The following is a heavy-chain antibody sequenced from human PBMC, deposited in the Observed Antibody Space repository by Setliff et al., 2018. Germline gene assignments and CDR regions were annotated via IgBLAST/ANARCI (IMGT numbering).Heavy chain of an antibody. CDR2: IYIGGGA. Sequence: SETLSLTCTVSGGSISSYYWSWIRQPAGKGLEWIGRIYIGGGANYNPSLKSRVTMSIDTSKNQFSLKLNSVTAADMAVYYCAREQWLDPPGYYYMDVWAKGTTVTVSS. D-gene: IGHD6-19*01. V-gene: IGHV4-4*07. CDR1: GGSISSYY. J-gene: IGHJ6*03. CDR3: AREQWLDPPGYYYMDV.